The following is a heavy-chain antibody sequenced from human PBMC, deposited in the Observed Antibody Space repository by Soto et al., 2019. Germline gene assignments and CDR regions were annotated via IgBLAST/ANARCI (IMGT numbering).Heavy chain of an antibody. V-gene: IGHV3-33*01. D-gene: IGHD3-10*01. CDR3: AREKSGGTGAFDI. CDR2: IWYDGSNK. J-gene: IGHJ3*02. Sequence: LRLSCAASGFTFSSYGMHWVRQAPGKGLEWVAVIWYDGSNKYYADSVKGRFTISRDNSKNTLYLQMNSLRAEDTAVYYCAREKSGGTGAFDIWGQGTMVTVSS. CDR1: GFTFSSYG.